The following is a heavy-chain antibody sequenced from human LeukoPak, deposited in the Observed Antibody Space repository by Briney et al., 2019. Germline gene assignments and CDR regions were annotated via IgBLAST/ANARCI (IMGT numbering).Heavy chain of an antibody. D-gene: IGHD6-19*01. CDR1: GFTFSSYW. CDR3: ARVGYSSGWYFDY. J-gene: IGHJ4*02. Sequence: GGSLRLSCAASGFTFSSYWMHWVRQVPGKGLLWVSRINSDGSTTTYADSVKGRFTISRDNAQKSLYLQMNSLRAEDTAVYYCARVGYSSGWYFDYWGQGTLVTVSS. V-gene: IGHV3-74*01. CDR2: INSDGSTT.